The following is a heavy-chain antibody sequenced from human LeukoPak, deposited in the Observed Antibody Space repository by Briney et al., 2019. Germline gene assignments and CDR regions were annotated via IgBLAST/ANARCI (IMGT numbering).Heavy chain of an antibody. J-gene: IGHJ4*02. CDR3: ARHPYGSTNCYDS. Sequence: GESLKISCKGSGYSFGGYWIGWVRQMPGKGLEWMGIIYPGDSDTRYSPSFQGQVTISADKSISTAYLQWSSLKASDTAMYYCARHPYGSTNCYDSWGQGTLVTVSS. V-gene: IGHV5-51*01. CDR1: GYSFGGYW. CDR2: IYPGDSDT. D-gene: IGHD2-15*01.